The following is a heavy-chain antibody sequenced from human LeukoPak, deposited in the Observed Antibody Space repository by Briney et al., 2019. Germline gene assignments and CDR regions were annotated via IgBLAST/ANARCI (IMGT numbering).Heavy chain of an antibody. CDR2: IRNDGGNK. D-gene: IGHD4-11*01. J-gene: IGHJ3*02. CDR3: AKGRNDAFDI. CDR1: GFTFGSYG. V-gene: IGHV3-30*02. Sequence: GGSLRLSCAASGFTFGSYGMHWVRQAPGKGLEWVAFIRNDGGNKYYADSVKGRFTISRDNSKNTMYLQMNSLRAEDTAVYHCAKGRNDAFDIWGQGTMVTVSS.